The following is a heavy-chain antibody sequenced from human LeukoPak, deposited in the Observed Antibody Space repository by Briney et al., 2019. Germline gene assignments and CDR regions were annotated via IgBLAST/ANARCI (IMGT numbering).Heavy chain of an antibody. D-gene: IGHD3-16*01. V-gene: IGHV1-18*01. CDR1: GYTFTSYG. CDR3: ARGLSEQGRYYDYVWGSFYYFDY. J-gene: IGHJ4*02. CDR2: ISAYNGNT. Sequence: GASVKVSCKASGYTFTSYGISWVRQAPGQGLEWMGWISAYNGNTNYAQKLQGRVTMTTDTSTSTAYMELRSLRSDDTAVYYCARGLSEQGRYYDYVWGSFYYFDYWGQGTLVTVSS.